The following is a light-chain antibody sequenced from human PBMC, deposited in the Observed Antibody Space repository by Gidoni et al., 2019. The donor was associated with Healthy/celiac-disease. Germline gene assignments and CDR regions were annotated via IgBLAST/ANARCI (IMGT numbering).Light chain of an antibody. CDR3: QQYGSSLWT. CDR1: QSVSSSY. V-gene: IGKV3-20*01. Sequence: EIVFTQSPGTLSLSPGERATLSCRASQSVSSSYLAWYQQKPGQAPRPLIYGASSRATGLPDRFSGSGSGTDFTLTISRLEPEDFAVYYCQQYGSSLWTFGQGTKVEIK. CDR2: GAS. J-gene: IGKJ1*01.